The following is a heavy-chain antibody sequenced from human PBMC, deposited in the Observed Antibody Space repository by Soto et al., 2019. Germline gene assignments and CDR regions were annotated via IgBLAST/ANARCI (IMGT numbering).Heavy chain of an antibody. CDR2: ISAYNGNT. CDR3: ARVSPQWYCSSTSCSRIGAFDY. J-gene: IGHJ4*02. V-gene: IGHV1-18*01. CDR1: GYTFTSYG. Sequence: ASVKVSCKASGYTFTSYGISWVRQAPGQGLEWMGWISAYNGNTNYAQKLQGRVTMTTDTSTSTAYMELRSLRSDDTAVYYCARVSPQWYCSSTSCSRIGAFDYWGQGTLVTVSS. D-gene: IGHD2-2*01.